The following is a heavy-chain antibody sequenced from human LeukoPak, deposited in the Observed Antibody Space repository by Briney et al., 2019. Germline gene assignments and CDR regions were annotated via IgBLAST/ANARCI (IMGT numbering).Heavy chain of an antibody. Sequence: ASVKVSCKASGYTCTGFYIHWVRQAPGQGLEWMGRINPRIGDTNSARTFQGRVTMTRDTSISTAYMDLNRLTSDDTAVYYCARGAWDYDGKDYWGQGTLVTVSS. D-gene: IGHD1-7*01. CDR3: ARGAWDYDGKDY. CDR2: INPRIGDT. V-gene: IGHV1-2*06. J-gene: IGHJ4*02. CDR1: GYTCTGFY.